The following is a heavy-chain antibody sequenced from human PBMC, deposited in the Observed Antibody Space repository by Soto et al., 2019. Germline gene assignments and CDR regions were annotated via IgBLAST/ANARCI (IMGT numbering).Heavy chain of an antibody. CDR1: GGSINNYY. D-gene: IGHD6-19*01. J-gene: IGHJ4*02. CDR2: INHSGST. CDR3: ARGGIAVAGPYFDY. V-gene: IGHV4-59*12. Sequence: SETLSLTCTVSGGSINNYYCNWVRQPPGKGLEWIGDINHSGSTNYNPSLKSRVTISVDTSKNQFSLKLSSVTAADTAVYYCARGGIAVAGPYFDYWGQGTLVTVSS.